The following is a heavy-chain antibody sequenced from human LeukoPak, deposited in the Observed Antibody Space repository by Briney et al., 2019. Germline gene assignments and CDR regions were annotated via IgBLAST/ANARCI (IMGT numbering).Heavy chain of an antibody. D-gene: IGHD6-13*01. V-gene: IGHV3-23*01. Sequence: GGSLRLSCAVSGFTFSSHAMGWVRQAPGKGLEWVSGISGSGGSTYYADSVKGRFTISRDNSKNTVYLQMDSLRAEDTAVYYCAKDRVYSSSWYGGLDYWGQGTLVTVSS. CDR2: ISGSGGST. CDR3: AKDRVYSSSWYGGLDY. CDR1: GFTFSSHA. J-gene: IGHJ4*02.